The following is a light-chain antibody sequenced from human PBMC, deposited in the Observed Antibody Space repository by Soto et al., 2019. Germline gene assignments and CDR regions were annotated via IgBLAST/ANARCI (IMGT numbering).Light chain of an antibody. CDR2: AAS. CDR1: QGISNW. J-gene: IGKJ4*01. V-gene: IGKV1-12*01. CDR3: QQANSFPLT. Sequence: DIQMTQSPSSVSASVGDRVTITCRASQGISNWLAWYQQKPGKAPKLLIYAASGLQRGVPSRFSGSGFGTDFTLTISSLQPEDFATYYCQQANSFPLTFXGGTKVDIK.